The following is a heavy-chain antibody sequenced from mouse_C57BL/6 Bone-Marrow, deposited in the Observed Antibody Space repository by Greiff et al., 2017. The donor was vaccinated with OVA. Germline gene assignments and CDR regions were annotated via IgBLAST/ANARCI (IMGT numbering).Heavy chain of an antibody. Sequence: VQLKQSGGGLVKPGGSLKLSCAASGFTFSSYAMSWVRQTPEKRLEWVATISDGGSYTYYPDNVKGRFTISRDNAKNNLYLQMSHLKSEDTAMYYCAREDGSSYGYAMDYWGQGTSVTVSS. CDR2: ISDGGSYT. D-gene: IGHD1-1*01. J-gene: IGHJ4*01. V-gene: IGHV5-4*01. CDR1: GFTFSSYA. CDR3: AREDGSSYGYAMDY.